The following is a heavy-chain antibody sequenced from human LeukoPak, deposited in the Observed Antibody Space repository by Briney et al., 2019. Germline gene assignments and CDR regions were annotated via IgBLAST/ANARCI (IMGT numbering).Heavy chain of an antibody. CDR2: IYYSGST. V-gene: IGHV4-59*08. CDR3: ARQRTAGGNYDY. Sequence: SETLSLTCTVSGGSISSYYWSWIRQPPGKGLEWIGYIYYSGSTNYNPSLKSRLTITVDTSKTQVSLRLSSVTAADSAVYYCARQRTAGGNYDYWGQGTLVTVSS. CDR1: GGSISSYY. D-gene: IGHD1-7*01. J-gene: IGHJ4*02.